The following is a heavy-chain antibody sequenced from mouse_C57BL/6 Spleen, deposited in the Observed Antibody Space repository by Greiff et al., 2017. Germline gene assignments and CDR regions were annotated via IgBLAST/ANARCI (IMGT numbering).Heavy chain of an antibody. CDR3: TRSGSYAYLDY. D-gene: IGHD1-1*01. V-gene: IGHV1-5*01. CDR1: GYTFTSYW. CDR2: IYPGNSDT. J-gene: IGHJ4*01. Sequence: EVQLQQSGTVLARPGASVKMSCKTSGYTFTSYWMHWVKQRPGQGLEWIGAIYPGNSDTSYNQKFKGKATLTAVTSASTAYMELSSLTNEDSAVYYCTRSGSYAYLDYWGQGTSVTVSS.